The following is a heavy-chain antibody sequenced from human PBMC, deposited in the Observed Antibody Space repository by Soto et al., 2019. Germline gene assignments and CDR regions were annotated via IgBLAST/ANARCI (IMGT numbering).Heavy chain of an antibody. Sequence: QVQLVQSGAEVKKPGSSVKVSCKASGDTDTNYVISWVRQAPGQGLEWMGGIFPKFGTTYSAQKLQDRLTITADESTSTVYMQPSSLGLDDTAVYYCEAEMTFGKLSVVWGQGTKVTVSS. CDR2: IFPKFGTT. D-gene: IGHD3-16*02. CDR1: GDTDTNYV. CDR3: EAEMTFGKLSVV. J-gene: IGHJ6*02. V-gene: IGHV1-69*01.